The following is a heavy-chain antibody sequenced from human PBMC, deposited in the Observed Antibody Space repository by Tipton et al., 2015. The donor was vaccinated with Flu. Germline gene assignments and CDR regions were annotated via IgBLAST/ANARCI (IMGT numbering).Heavy chain of an antibody. CDR1: GASISSSY. J-gene: IGHJ3*02. CDR3: ARVLRSTPYDILSGYYEDAFDI. Sequence: LSCTVSGASISSSYWTWIRQPPGKGLGWIGSTYYNGSTTYNPSLKSRVTISVDTSRNQISLMLSSVTAADTAVYCCARVLRSTPYDILSGYYEDAFDIWGQGTMVTVSS. D-gene: IGHD3-9*01. V-gene: IGHV4-59*01. CDR2: TYYNGST.